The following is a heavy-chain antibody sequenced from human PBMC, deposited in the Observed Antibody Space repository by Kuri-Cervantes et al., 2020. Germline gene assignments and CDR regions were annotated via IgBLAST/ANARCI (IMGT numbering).Heavy chain of an antibody. CDR1: GYTFTSYY. CDR3: ARVNYYDSSRNAFDI. D-gene: IGHD3-22*01. CDR2: INPSGGST. V-gene: IGHV1-46*01. J-gene: IGHJ3*02. Sequence: ASVKVSCKASGYTFTSYYMHWVRQAPGQGLEWMGIINPSGGSTSFAQKFQGRVTMTRDTSTSTVYMELSSLRSEDTAVYYCARVNYYDSSRNAFDIWGQGTMVTVSS.